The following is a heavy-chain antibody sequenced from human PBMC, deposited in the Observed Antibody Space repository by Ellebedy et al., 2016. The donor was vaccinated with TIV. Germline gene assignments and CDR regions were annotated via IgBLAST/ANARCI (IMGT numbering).Heavy chain of an antibody. CDR1: GGSISNSDYY. Sequence: MPGGSLRLSCTVSGGSISNSDYYRNWIRQPPGKGLEWIGSIYYSGSAYINPSLKSRVTVSVDTSKNQFSLNLSSVTAADTAVYYCARDPALPRGRFDTWGQGTLVTVSS. CDR3: ARDPALPRGRFDT. J-gene: IGHJ5*02. CDR2: IYYSGSA. V-gene: IGHV4-39*07.